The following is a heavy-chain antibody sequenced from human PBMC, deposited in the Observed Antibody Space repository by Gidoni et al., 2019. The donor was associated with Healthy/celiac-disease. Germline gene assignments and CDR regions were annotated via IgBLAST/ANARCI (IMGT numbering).Heavy chain of an antibody. CDR2: ITGSGGST. CDR3: AKGKGNYPHDY. D-gene: IGHD1-7*01. Sequence: EVQLLESGGGLVQPGGSLRLSCPASGFTFSTYAMSWVRQAPGKGLGWVSAITGSGGSTYYADSVKGRFTISRDNSKNTLSLQMNNLRVEDTAVYYCAKGKGNYPHDYWGLGTLVTVSS. J-gene: IGHJ4*02. CDR1: GFTFSTYA. V-gene: IGHV3-23*01.